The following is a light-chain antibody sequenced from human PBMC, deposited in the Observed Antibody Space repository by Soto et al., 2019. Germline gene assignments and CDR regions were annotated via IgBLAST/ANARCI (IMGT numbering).Light chain of an antibody. V-gene: IGKV1-39*01. CDR1: QYISSY. Sequence: DIPMTQSPSSLSASVGDRLTITCRASQYISSYLNWYQQRPGKAPKLLIHAAFTLQTGVPSRFSGSESGTEFTLTISSLQPEDFGTYYCQQTYSVPYNFGQGTNLEIK. CDR2: AAF. J-gene: IGKJ2*01. CDR3: QQTYSVPYN.